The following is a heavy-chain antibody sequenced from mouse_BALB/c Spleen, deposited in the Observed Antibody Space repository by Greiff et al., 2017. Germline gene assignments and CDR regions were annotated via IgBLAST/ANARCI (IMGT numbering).Heavy chain of an antibody. D-gene: IGHD2-1*01. Sequence: EVKLQESGAELVKPGASVKLSCTASGFNIKDTYMHWVKQRPEQGLEWIGRIDPANGNTKYDPKFQGKATITADTSSNTAYLQLSSLTSEDTAVYYCARSVYGNYEGWFAYWGQGTLVTVSA. CDR2: IDPANGNT. CDR3: ARSVYGNYEGWFAY. CDR1: GFNIKDTY. V-gene: IGHV14-3*02. J-gene: IGHJ3*01.